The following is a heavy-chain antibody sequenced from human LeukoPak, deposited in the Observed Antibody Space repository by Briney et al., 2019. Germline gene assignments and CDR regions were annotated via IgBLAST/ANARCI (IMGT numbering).Heavy chain of an antibody. V-gene: IGHV3-30*18. J-gene: IGHJ3*02. CDR3: AKDAQGANDLDDALDI. CDR2: VSYDGSNK. CDR1: GFSFSRYG. D-gene: IGHD4/OR15-4a*01. Sequence: GGSLRLSCVASGFSFSRYGMHWVRQAPGKGLEWVAVVSYDGSNKYYADSVKGRFTISRDNSKKTLYLQMNSLRGEDTGVYFCAKDAQGANDLDDALDIWGQGTMVTVSS.